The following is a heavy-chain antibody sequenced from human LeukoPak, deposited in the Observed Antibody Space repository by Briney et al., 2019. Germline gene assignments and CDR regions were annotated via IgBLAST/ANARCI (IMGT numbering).Heavy chain of an antibody. CDR3: ARLYSSSWYWFDP. D-gene: IGHD6-13*01. Sequence: SETLSLTCTVSGYSMSSGYYWGWIRQPPGKGLEWIGSIYYSGSTYSDPSLKSRVTISVDTSKNQFSLKLSSVTAADTAVYYCARLYSSSWYWFDPWGQGTLVTVSS. V-gene: IGHV4-38-2*02. CDR2: IYYSGST. CDR1: GYSMSSGYY. J-gene: IGHJ5*02.